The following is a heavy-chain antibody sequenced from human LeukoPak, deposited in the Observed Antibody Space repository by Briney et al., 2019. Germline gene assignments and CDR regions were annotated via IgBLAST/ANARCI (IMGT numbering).Heavy chain of an antibody. CDR1: GYTFTSYG. V-gene: IGHV1-18*01. CDR2: ISAYNGNT. CDR3: ARAARPYYDYVWGSYPKNWFDP. Sequence: ASVKVSCKASGYTFTSYGISWVRQAPGQGLEWMGWISAYNGNTNYAQKLQGGVTMTTDTSTSTAYMELRSLRSDDTAVYYCARAARPYYDYVWGSYPKNWFDPWGQGTLVTVSS. D-gene: IGHD3-16*02. J-gene: IGHJ5*02.